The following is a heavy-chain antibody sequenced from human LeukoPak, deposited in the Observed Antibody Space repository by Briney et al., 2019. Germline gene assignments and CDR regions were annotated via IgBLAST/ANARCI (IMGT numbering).Heavy chain of an antibody. Sequence: GGSLRLSCTASGFTFSRYALNWVRQAPGKGLEWVSYISRTNEIHDADSVKGRFTISRDDAKNSLYLQMNSLRVEDTAVYYCARDDNWTFDYWGQGTLVTVSS. V-gene: IGHV3-21*05. CDR1: GFTFSRYA. CDR2: ISRTNEI. CDR3: ARDDNWTFDY. D-gene: IGHD1-1*01. J-gene: IGHJ4*02.